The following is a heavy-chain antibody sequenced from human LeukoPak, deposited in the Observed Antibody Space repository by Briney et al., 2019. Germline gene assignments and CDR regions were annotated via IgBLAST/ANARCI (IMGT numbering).Heavy chain of an antibody. CDR3: ARDNYDTSGYSLDY. Sequence: PGRSLRLSCAASGFTFSDYGMHWVRQAPGKGLEWVAIMWYDGSSTYFADSVKGRFTISRDNSKNTLYLQMNSLRAEDTAVYYCARDNYDTSGYSLDYWGQGTLVTVSS. J-gene: IGHJ4*02. CDR2: MWYDGSST. V-gene: IGHV3-33*01. CDR1: GFTFSDYG. D-gene: IGHD3-22*01.